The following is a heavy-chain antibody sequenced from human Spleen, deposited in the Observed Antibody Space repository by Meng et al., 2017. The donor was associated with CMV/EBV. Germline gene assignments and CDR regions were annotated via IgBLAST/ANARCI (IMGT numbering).Heavy chain of an antibody. CDR2: IYYSGST. CDR1: GYSISSGYY. Sequence: GSLRLSCTVSGYSISSGYYWGWIRQPPGKGLEWIGSIYYSGSTYYNPSLKSRVTISVDTSKNQFSLKLSSVTAADTAVYYCARDIAAAGYIDYWGQGTLVTVSS. CDR3: ARDIAAAGYIDY. V-gene: IGHV4-38-2*02. J-gene: IGHJ4*02. D-gene: IGHD6-13*01.